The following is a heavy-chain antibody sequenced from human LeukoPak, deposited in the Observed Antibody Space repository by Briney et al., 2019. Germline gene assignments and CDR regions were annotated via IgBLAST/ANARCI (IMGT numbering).Heavy chain of an antibody. D-gene: IGHD3-10*01. Sequence: SVKVSCKASGGTFSSYAISWVRQAPGQGLEWMGGIIPIFGTANYAQKFQGRVTMTRDMSTSTVYMELSSLRSEDTAVYYCARDRITMVRGVPWDYWGQGTLVTVSS. CDR2: IIPIFGTA. CDR1: GGTFSSYA. J-gene: IGHJ4*02. V-gene: IGHV1-69*05. CDR3: ARDRITMVRGVPWDY.